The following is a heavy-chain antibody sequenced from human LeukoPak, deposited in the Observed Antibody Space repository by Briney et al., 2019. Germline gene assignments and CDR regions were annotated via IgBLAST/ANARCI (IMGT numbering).Heavy chain of an antibody. V-gene: IGHV3-7*01. CDR2: INKDGTEK. Sequence: GGSLRLSCAASEFTSSAFWMSWVRRPPGKGLEWVANINKDGTEKEYVDSVKGRFTISRDNAKNSVYLQVNSLRAEDTAVYYCARGLHFGEFPEYYYMDVWGKGTTVTVSS. J-gene: IGHJ6*03. CDR1: EFTSSAFW. CDR3: ARGLHFGEFPEYYYMDV. D-gene: IGHD3-10*01.